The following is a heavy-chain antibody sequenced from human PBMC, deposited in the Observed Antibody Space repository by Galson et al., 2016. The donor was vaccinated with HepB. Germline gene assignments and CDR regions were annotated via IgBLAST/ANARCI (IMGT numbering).Heavy chain of an antibody. CDR3: ARLEPTGYYYYFGMDV. Sequence: QSGAEVKKPGESLKISCQGSGYSFPSHWIAWVRQMPGKGLEWMGLIYPDDSETIYSPSFRGQVTISADKSITTAYLQWSSLKASDTAMYYCARLEPTGYYYYFGMDVWGQGTTVTVSS. J-gene: IGHJ6*02. CDR1: GYSFPSHW. D-gene: IGHD4-11*01. V-gene: IGHV5-51*01. CDR2: IYPDDSET.